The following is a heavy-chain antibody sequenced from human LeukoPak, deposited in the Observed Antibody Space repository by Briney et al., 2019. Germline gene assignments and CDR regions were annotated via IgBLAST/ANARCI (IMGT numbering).Heavy chain of an antibody. V-gene: IGHV3-23*01. Sequence: GGSLRLSCAASGFPFSSYAMSWVRQAPGKGLEWVSAISGSGGSTYYADSAKGRFTISRDNSKNTLYLQMNSLRAEDTAVYYCAKGGLGYCSSTSCYYFDYWGQGTLVTVSS. CDR3: AKGGLGYCSSTSCYYFDY. CDR2: ISGSGGST. J-gene: IGHJ4*02. D-gene: IGHD2-2*01. CDR1: GFPFSSYA.